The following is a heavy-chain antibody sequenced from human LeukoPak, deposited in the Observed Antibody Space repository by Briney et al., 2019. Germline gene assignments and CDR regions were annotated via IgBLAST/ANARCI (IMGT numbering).Heavy chain of an antibody. J-gene: IGHJ6*03. CDR3: ARVKPIIGYYYYYMDV. V-gene: IGHV4-59*11. CDR2: IDYSGST. CDR1: GDSIGSHY. Sequence: SETLSLTCTVSGDSIGSHYWGWIRQLPGKGLEWIGYIDYSGSTNSNPSLKSRVATSIDTSKNEFYLRLNSVTAADTAIYYCARVKPIIGYYYYYMDVWGKGTTVTVSS.